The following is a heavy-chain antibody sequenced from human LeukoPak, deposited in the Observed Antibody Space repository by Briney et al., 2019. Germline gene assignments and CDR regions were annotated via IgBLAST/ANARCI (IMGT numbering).Heavy chain of an antibody. V-gene: IGHV3-13*05. CDR2: IGTAGVP. CDR1: GFTFSSYD. Sequence: PGGSLRLSCAASGFTFSSYDMHGVRQATGKGLEGVSAIGTAGVPYYPGSVKGRFTISRENAKNSLYLQMNSLRAGDTAVYYCARAPRDYLSGMDVWGQGTTVTVSS. D-gene: IGHD4-11*01. J-gene: IGHJ6*02. CDR3: ARAPRDYLSGMDV.